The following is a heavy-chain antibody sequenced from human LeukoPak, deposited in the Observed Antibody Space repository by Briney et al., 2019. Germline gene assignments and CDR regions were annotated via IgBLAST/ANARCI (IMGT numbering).Heavy chain of an antibody. J-gene: IGHJ4*02. CDR2: MNPTSGNT. CDR3: ARVEYNGGYSHVY. CDR1: GGTFSSYA. V-gene: IGHV1-8*02. Sequence: GASVKVSCKASGGTFSSYAINWVRQATGQGLEWMGWMNPTSGNTGYPQKLQGRVTMTRDTSITTAYMELSSLRSEDTAVYYCARVEYNGGYSHVYWGQGTLVTVSS. D-gene: IGHD5-12*01.